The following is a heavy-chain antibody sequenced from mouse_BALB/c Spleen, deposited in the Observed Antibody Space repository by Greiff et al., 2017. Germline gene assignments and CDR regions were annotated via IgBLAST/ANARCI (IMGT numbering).Heavy chain of an antibody. V-gene: IGHV3-8*02. CDR3: ARGELGPSWFAY. Sequence: EVQLQESGPSLVKPSQTLSLTCSVTGVSITSGYWNWIRKFPGNKLEYMGYISYSGSTYYNPSLISRISITRDTSKNQYYLQLNTVTTEDTATYYCARGELGPSWFAYWGQGTLVTVSA. D-gene: IGHD4-1*01. J-gene: IGHJ3*01. CDR2: ISYSGST. CDR1: GVSITSGY.